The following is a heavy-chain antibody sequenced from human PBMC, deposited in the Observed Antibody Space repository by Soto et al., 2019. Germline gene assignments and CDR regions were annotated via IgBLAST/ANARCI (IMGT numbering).Heavy chain of an antibody. D-gene: IGHD4-4*01. CDR2: VNPILSMS. V-gene: IGHV1-69*04. CDR3: ATEGEVTPKYLDF. CDR1: GDTFSFYT. Sequence: SVKVSCKASGDTFSFYTINWVRQAPGLGLEWMGRVNPILSMSNYAQKFQGRVTMTADKSTSTAYMELRSLRSEDTAVYYCATEGEVTPKYLDFWGQGTLVTVSS. J-gene: IGHJ4*02.